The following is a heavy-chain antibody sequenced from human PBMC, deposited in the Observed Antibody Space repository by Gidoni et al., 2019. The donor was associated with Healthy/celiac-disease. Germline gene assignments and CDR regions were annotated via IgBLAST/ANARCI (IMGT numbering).Heavy chain of an antibody. CDR2: LSGSGGST. CDR1: GFTFSSSA. Sequence: EVQLLEYGGGLVQPGGSLRISGAASGFTFSSSAMSWVRQAPGAGLELVSALSGSGGSTYYADSVKGRFPISRDNSKNTLYLQMHSLRAEDTAVYYCAKEGAGYSDNWFDPWGQGPLVTVSS. D-gene: IGHD4-4*01. J-gene: IGHJ5*02. CDR3: AKEGAGYSDNWFDP. V-gene: IGHV3-23*01.